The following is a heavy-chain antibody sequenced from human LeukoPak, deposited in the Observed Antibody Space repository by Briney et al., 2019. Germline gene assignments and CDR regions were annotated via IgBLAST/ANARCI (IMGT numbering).Heavy chain of an antibody. Sequence: KSSETLSLTCTVSGGSVSRYYWSWIRQPPGKGLEWIGSIYYSGSTYYNPSLKSRVTISVDTSKNQFSLKLSSVTAADMAVYYCARDPSPWFGDPFDYWGQGTLVTVSS. V-gene: IGHV4-59*02. CDR3: ARDPSPWFGDPFDY. CDR1: GGSVSRYY. J-gene: IGHJ4*02. CDR2: IYYSGST. D-gene: IGHD3-10*01.